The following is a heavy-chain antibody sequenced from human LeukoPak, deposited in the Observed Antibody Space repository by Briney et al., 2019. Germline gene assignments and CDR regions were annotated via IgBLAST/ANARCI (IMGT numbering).Heavy chain of an antibody. CDR1: GGSINSYY. D-gene: IGHD1/OR15-1a*01. Sequence: PSETLSLTCAVPGGSINSYYWSWIRQTPGKRLEWIAYIYSSADSNYNPSFKSRVTISVDTSKNQFSLKLTSVAAADTAIYYCARQPSGTAAFDIWGQGTMVIVSS. V-gene: IGHV4-59*08. CDR2: IYSSADS. CDR3: ARQPSGTAAFDI. J-gene: IGHJ3*02.